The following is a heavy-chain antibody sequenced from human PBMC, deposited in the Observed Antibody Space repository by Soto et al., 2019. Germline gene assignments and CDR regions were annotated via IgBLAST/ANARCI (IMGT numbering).Heavy chain of an antibody. CDR3: AKGPSEYYNWFDP. J-gene: IGHJ5*02. CDR1: GFTFSGYA. D-gene: IGHD2-2*01. Sequence: EGSLRLSCEASGFTFSGYAMSWVRQAPGKGLEWVSAISGSGGSTYYADSVKGRFTISRANSKNTLYLQMNILRAEDTAVYSCAKGPSEYYNWFDPWGQGTLVTVSS. CDR2: ISGSGGST. V-gene: IGHV3-23*01.